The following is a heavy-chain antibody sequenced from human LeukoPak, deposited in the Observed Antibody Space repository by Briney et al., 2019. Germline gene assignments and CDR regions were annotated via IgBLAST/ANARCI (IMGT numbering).Heavy chain of an antibody. CDR1: GGSISSGGYY. D-gene: IGHD1-1*01. CDR3: AREGKLERRKWFDP. J-gene: IGHJ5*02. V-gene: IGHV4-61*02. CDR2: IYTSGST. Sequence: PSQTLSLTCTVSGGSISSGGYYWSWIRQPAGKGLEWIGRIYTSGSTNYNPSLKSRVTISVDTSKNQFSLRLSSVTAADTAVYYCAREGKLERRKWFDPWGQGTLVTVSS.